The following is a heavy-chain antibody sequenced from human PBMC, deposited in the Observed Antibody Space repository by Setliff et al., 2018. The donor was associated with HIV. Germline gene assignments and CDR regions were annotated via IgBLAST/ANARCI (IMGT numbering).Heavy chain of an antibody. CDR3: AKDLSFEMAIDY. CDR1: GFTLSSHS. J-gene: IGHJ4*02. Sequence: PGGSLRLSCAVSGFTLSSHSMNWVRQAPGKGLEWVAVIWYDGSNKYYADSVKGRFTISRDISKNTLYLQMNSLRAEDTAVYYCAKDLSFEMAIDYWGQGTLVTVSS. V-gene: IGHV3-30*02. D-gene: IGHD2-21*01. CDR2: IWYDGSNK.